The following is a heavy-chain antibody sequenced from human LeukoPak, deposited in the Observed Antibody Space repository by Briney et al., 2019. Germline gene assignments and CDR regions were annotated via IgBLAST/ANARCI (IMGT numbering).Heavy chain of an antibody. CDR3: ARGVEYRNSPFDY. J-gene: IGHJ4*02. CDR2: IYYSGST. CDR1: GGSISSYY. V-gene: IGHV4-59*01. D-gene: IGHD2/OR15-2a*01. Sequence: SETLSLTCTVSGGSISSYYWSWIRQPPGKGPEWIGYIYYSGSTNYNPSLKSRVTISVDTSKNQFSLKLSSVTAADTAVYYCARGVEYRNSPFDYWGQGTLVTVSS.